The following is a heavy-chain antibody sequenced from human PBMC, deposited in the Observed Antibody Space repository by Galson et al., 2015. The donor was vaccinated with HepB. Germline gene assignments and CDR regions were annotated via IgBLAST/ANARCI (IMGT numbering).Heavy chain of an antibody. CDR2: IIPIFGTA. J-gene: IGHJ3*02. CDR1: GGTFSSYA. Sequence: SVKVSCKASGGTFSSYAISWVRQAPGQGLEWMGGIIPIFGTANYAQKFQGRVTITADKSTSTAYMELSSLRSEDTAVYYCASTPSNIVVVDGGAFDIWGQGTMVTVSS. D-gene: IGHD2-2*01. CDR3: ASTPSNIVVVDGGAFDI. V-gene: IGHV1-69*06.